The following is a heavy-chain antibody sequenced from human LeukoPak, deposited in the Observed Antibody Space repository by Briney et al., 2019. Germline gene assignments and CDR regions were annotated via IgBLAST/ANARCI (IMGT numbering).Heavy chain of an antibody. J-gene: IGHJ4*02. V-gene: IGHV1-3*01. CDR2: INAGNGNT. D-gene: IGHD5-18*01. CDR1: GYTLTNYA. CDR3: ARDLGGYSYGHDY. Sequence: ASVKVSCKASGYTLTNYALNWVRQAPGQGLEWMGWINAGNGNTKYSQKFQGRVTITRDTSASTAYMELSSLRSEDTAVYYCARDLGGYSYGHDYWGQGTLVTVSS.